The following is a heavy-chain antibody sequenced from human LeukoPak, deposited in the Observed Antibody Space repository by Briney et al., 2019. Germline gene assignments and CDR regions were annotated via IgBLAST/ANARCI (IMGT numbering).Heavy chain of an antibody. D-gene: IGHD6-13*01. CDR1: GDSISSYY. CDR3: ARRIPLGYSSSWYENWFDP. Sequence: SETLSLTCTVSGDSISSYYWSWIRQPPGKGLEWIGYIYYSGSTNYNPSLKSRVTISVDTSKNQFSLKLSSVTAADTAVYYCARRIPLGYSSSWYENWFDPWGQGTLVTVSS. CDR2: IYYSGST. V-gene: IGHV4-59*08. J-gene: IGHJ5*02.